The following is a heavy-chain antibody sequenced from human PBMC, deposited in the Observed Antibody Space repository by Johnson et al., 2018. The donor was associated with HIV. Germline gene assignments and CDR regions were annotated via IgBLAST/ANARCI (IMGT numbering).Heavy chain of an antibody. CDR3: ARDGRGLDAFDI. J-gene: IGHJ3*02. CDR1: GFTVSSNY. Sequence: VQLVESGGGVVQPGRSLRLSCAASGFTVSSNYMSWVRQAPGKGLEWVSVISGSGGSTYYADSVKGRFTISRDIAKNTLYLQMNSLRAEDTAVYYCARDGRGLDAFDIWGQGTVVTVSS. CDR2: ISGSGGST. D-gene: IGHD3/OR15-3a*01. V-gene: IGHV3-66*01.